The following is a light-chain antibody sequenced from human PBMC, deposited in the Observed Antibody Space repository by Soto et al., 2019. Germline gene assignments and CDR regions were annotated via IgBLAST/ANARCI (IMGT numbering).Light chain of an antibody. Sequence: EIVLTQSPATLSLSPGERATLSWMASQSVSSYLAWYQQKPGQAPRLLIYDASNRATGIPARFSGSGSGTDFTLTISSLEPEDFAVYYCQQRNIWPPVTFGQGTRLEI. CDR2: DAS. J-gene: IGKJ5*01. CDR1: QSVSSY. V-gene: IGKV3-11*01. CDR3: QQRNIWPPVT.